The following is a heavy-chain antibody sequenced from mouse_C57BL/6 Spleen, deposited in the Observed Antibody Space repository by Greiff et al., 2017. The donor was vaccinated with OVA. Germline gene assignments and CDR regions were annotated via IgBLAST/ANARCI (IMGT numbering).Heavy chain of an antibody. J-gene: IGHJ2*01. D-gene: IGHD3-1*01. CDR1: GYTFTSYW. V-gene: IGHV1-64*01. Sequence: VQLQQPGAELVKPGASVKLSCKASGYTFTSYWLHWVKQRPGQGLEWIGMIHPTSGSTNYNEKFKSKATLTVANSSSTAYMQRSSLTAEDAAVYYCTSSGGFDYWGQGTTLTVSS. CDR2: IHPTSGST. CDR3: TSSGGFDY.